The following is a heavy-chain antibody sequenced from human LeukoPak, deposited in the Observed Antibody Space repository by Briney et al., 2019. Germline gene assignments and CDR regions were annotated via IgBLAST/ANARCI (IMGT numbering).Heavy chain of an antibody. CDR2: IYYNGNT. J-gene: IGHJ5*02. CDR3: ARDGDRGYCSGGSCNWFDP. D-gene: IGHD2-15*01. V-gene: IGHV4-59*01. CDR1: DGSINSYY. Sequence: SETLSLTCSVSDGSINSYYWNWIRRPPGKGLEWIGYIYYNGNTNYSPSLKSRVTISVDTSKNQFSLRLSSVTAADTAVYYCARDGDRGYCSGGSCNWFDPWGQGTLVTVSS.